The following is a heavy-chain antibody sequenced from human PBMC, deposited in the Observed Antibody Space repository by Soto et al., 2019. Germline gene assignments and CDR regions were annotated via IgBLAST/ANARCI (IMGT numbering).Heavy chain of an antibody. V-gene: IGHV4-61*01. CDR2: IHYSWST. CDR3: ARAWEHLYFEY. D-gene: IGHD1-26*01. Sequence: PSETLSLTCTVSVGSVSSTSYYWTWIRQPPGKGLEWIGYIHYSWSTNYNPSLQSRVTISVDTSKNHFSLELTSVTAADTAVYYCARAWEHLYFEYWGQGALVTVSS. J-gene: IGHJ4*02. CDR1: VGSVSSTSYY.